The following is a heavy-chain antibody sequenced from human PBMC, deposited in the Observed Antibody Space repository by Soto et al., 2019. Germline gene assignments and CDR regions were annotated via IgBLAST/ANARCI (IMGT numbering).Heavy chain of an antibody. V-gene: IGHV4-59*12. CDR3: ARTTTVVAEFDS. CDR1: GGSISTYY. CDR2: IYYSGST. J-gene: IGHJ4*02. D-gene: IGHD4-17*01. Sequence: SETLSLTCTVSGGSISTYYWSWIRQPPGKGLEWIGYIYYSGSTYYNPSLKSRLIISVDTSKNQFSLKLSSVTAADTAVYYCARTTTVVAEFDSWGQGTLVTVSS.